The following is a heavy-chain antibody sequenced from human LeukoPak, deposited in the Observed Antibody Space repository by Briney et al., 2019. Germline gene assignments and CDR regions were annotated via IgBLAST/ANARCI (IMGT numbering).Heavy chain of an antibody. V-gene: IGHV1-24*01. J-gene: IGHJ6*02. CDR3: AKGGSNPGRHNSAWGSMDV. D-gene: IGHD3-16*01. CDR1: GKTLSELS. CDR2: FDPENGET. Sequence: ASMKVSCKVSGKTLSELSMHWVRQAPGKGLEWMGCFDPENGETIYAQKFQGRVTLTEDRSTDTTYMEMSSLRSEDTAVYYCAKGGSNPGRHNSAWGSMDVWGQGTTVTVSS.